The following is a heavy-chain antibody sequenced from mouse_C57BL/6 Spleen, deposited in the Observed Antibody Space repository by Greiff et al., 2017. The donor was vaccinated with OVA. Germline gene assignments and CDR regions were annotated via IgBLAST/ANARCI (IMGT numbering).Heavy chain of an antibody. V-gene: IGHV3-6*01. CDR1: GYSITSGYY. D-gene: IGHD2-4*01. CDR3: ARVGYYDYDNAMDY. J-gene: IGHJ4*01. Sequence: EVQLQQSGPGLVKPSQSLSLTCSVTGYSITSGYYWNWIRQFPGNKLEWMGYISYDGSNNYNPSLKNRISITRDTSKNQFFLKLNSVTTEDTATYYCARVGYYDYDNAMDYWGQGTSVTVSS. CDR2: ISYDGSN.